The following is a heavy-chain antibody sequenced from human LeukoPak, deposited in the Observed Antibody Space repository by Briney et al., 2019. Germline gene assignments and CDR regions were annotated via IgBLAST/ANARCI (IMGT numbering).Heavy chain of an antibody. CDR3: ARDHNWGPDY. CDR2: IHPGRGDT. D-gene: IGHD7-27*01. V-gene: IGHV1-2*02. J-gene: IGHJ4*02. Sequence: ASVKVSCKALGYTFTDHYFHWLRQAPGQGLEWMGWIHPGRGDTNIAQEFQGRVSLTRDMSISTAYMELSRLTSDDTAVYYCARDHNWGPDYWGQGTLVSVSS. CDR1: GYTFTDHY.